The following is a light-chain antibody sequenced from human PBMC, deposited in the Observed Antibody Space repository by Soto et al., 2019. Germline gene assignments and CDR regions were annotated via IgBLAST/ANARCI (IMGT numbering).Light chain of an antibody. V-gene: IGKV3-20*01. J-gene: IGKJ1*01. Sequence: TQSPGTLYLSPGETATLSCRAVQSVTSTYIAWYQQNPGQAPRLLVYATSFRATGIPDRFRGSGSGTDFTLTISSLGPEDSAVYYCQDSSTSPWPFGQGTKVDI. CDR3: QDSSTSPWP. CDR2: ATS. CDR1: QSVTSTY.